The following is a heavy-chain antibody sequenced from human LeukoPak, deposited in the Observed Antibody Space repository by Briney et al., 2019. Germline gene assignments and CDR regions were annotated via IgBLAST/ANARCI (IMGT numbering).Heavy chain of an antibody. V-gene: IGHV3-9*01. CDR2: ISWNSGSI. D-gene: IGHD3-10*01. CDR3: AKDSDYYGSGSPYDY. Sequence: PGGSLRLSCAASGFTFSSYAMHWVRQAPGKGLEWASGISWNSGSIGYADSVKGRFTISRDNAKNSLYLQMNSLRAEDTALYYCAKDSDYYGSGSPYDYWGQGTLVTVSS. J-gene: IGHJ4*02. CDR1: GFTFSSYA.